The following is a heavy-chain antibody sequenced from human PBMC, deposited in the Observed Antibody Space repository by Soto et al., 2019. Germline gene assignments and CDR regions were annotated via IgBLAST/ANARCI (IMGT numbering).Heavy chain of an antibody. D-gene: IGHD3-3*01. Sequence: QLQLQESGSGLVKPSQTLSLTCAVSGGSISSGGYSWSWIRQPPGKGLEWIGYIYHSGSTYYNPSLKSRVTIAVGRSKNQFSLKLSSVTAADTAVYYCAREVLRPLYYFDYWGQGTLVTVSS. J-gene: IGHJ4*02. CDR1: GGSISSGGYS. CDR3: AREVLRPLYYFDY. CDR2: IYHSGST. V-gene: IGHV4-30-2*01.